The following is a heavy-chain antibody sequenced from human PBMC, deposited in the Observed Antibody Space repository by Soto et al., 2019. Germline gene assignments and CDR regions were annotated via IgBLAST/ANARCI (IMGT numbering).Heavy chain of an antibody. V-gene: IGHV3-66*02. CDR1: GFTVSSNY. Sequence: GGSLRLSCAASGFTVSSNYMSWVRQAPGKGLEWVSVIYSGGSTYYADSVKDRFTISRDNSKNTLYLQVNSLRAEDTAVYYGARERTSGICHTLLYGLLWGQGTLVTVSS. D-gene: IGHD1-26*01. CDR2: IYSGGST. CDR3: ARERTSGICHTLLYGLL. J-gene: IGHJ4*02.